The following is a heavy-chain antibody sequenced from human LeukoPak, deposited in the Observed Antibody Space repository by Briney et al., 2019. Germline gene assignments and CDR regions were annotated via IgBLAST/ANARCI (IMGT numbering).Heavy chain of an antibody. V-gene: IGHV2-5*01. CDR2: IYWNDDK. J-gene: IGHJ4*02. Sequence: SGPTLVKPTQTLTLTCTFSGFSLSTSGVGVGWVRQPPGKALEWLALIYWNDDKRYSPSLKSRLTITKDTPKDQVVLTMTNMDPVDTATYYCAHRKSSIAAWSPDYWGQGTLVTVSS. CDR1: GFSLSTSGVG. D-gene: IGHD6-6*01. CDR3: AHRKSSIAAWSPDY.